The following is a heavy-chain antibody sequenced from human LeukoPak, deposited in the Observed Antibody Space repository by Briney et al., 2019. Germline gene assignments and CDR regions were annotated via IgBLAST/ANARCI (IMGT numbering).Heavy chain of an antibody. CDR2: IYYSGST. CDR3: ARLLPYYDILTGYYKGNWFDP. J-gene: IGHJ5*02. Sequence: PSETLSLTCTVSGGSISSSSYYWGRIRQPPGKGLEWIGSIYYSGSTYYNPSLKSRVTISVDTSKNQFSLKLSSVTAADTAVYYCARLLPYYDILTGYYKGNWFDPWGQGTLVTVSS. V-gene: IGHV4-39*07. D-gene: IGHD3-9*01. CDR1: GGSISSSSYY.